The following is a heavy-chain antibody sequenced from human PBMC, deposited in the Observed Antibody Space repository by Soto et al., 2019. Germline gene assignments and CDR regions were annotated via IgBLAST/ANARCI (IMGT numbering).Heavy chain of an antibody. V-gene: IGHV3-64D*06. Sequence: SGGSLRLSCSASGITLNNYAMHWVRQAPGKGVEYVSGISYTGGNTYYVDSVKGRFTISKDNSKNSLFLQMSSLRLEDTAMYYCARSSYDYYGMDVWGQGTTVTVSS. J-gene: IGHJ6*02. D-gene: IGHD2-2*01. CDR1: GITLNNYA. CDR3: ARSSYDYYGMDV. CDR2: ISYTGGNT.